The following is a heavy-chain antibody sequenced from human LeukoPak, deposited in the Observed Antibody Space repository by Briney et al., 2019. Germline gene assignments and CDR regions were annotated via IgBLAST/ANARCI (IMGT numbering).Heavy chain of an antibody. CDR3: VKRTMAGVLERRTYYFDY. J-gene: IGHJ4*02. V-gene: IGHV3-23*01. CDR1: GFTFSNTA. Sequence: GGSLRLSCAASGFTFSNTAMSWVRQAPGKGLEWLPIISGSGLNAYYADSVKGRFTISRDNSKSTLFLQMNSLRAEDTALYYCVKRTMAGVLERRTYYFDYWGQGSLVTVSP. CDR2: ISGSGLNA. D-gene: IGHD2-2*01.